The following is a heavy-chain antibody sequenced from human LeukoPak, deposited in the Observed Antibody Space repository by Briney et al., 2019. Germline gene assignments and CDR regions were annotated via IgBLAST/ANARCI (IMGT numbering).Heavy chain of an antibody. CDR3: AKDGEAYCYDSSGQYYFDY. Sequence: PGRSLSLSCAASGFTFGSYGMHWVRQAPGKGLEWVAVISYDGSNKYYADSVKGRFTISRDNSKNTLYLQMNSLRAEDTAVYYCAKDGEAYCYDSSGQYYFDYWGQGTLVTVSS. D-gene: IGHD3-22*01. V-gene: IGHV3-30*18. CDR1: GFTFGSYG. CDR2: ISYDGSNK. J-gene: IGHJ4*02.